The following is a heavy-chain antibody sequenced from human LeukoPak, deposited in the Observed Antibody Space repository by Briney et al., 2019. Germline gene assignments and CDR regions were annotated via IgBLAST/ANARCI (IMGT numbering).Heavy chain of an antibody. V-gene: IGHV1-46*01. CDR3: ARSDTALVVNFDC. CDR1: GYTFTSYY. Sequence: GASVKVSCKASGYTFTSYYIHWVRQAPGQGLEWMGIINPSGGSTSYAQKFQGRVTMTRDMSTSTVYMELSSLRSEDTAVYYCARSDTALVVNFDCWGQGTLVTVSS. CDR2: INPSGGST. D-gene: IGHD5-18*01. J-gene: IGHJ4*02.